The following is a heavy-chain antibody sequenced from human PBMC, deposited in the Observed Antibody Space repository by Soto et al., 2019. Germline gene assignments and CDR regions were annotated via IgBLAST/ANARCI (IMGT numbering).Heavy chain of an antibody. J-gene: IGHJ5*02. CDR1: GFTFDDYA. V-gene: IGHV3-9*01. CDR3: AKGLVRNYVVGWFDP. D-gene: IGHD4-4*01. Sequence: EVQLVESGGGLVQPGRSLRLSCAASGFTFDDYAMHWVRQAPGKGLEWVSGISWNSGSIGYADSVKGRFTISRDNAKNSLYLQMNSLRVEDTALYYCAKGLVRNYVVGWFDPWGQGTLVTVSS. CDR2: ISWNSGSI.